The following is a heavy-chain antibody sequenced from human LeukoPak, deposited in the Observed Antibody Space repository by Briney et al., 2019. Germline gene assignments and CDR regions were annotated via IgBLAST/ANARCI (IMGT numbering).Heavy chain of an antibody. D-gene: IGHD3-22*01. CDR2: ISCSGST. V-gene: IGHV4-39*07. Sequence: SETLSLTCTVSGGSISSCTYSWGWLRQPPGTGLEWLGSISCSGSTYYNPSLKSRVTISVDTSKNQFSLYLDSVTAADTAVYYCARGGDYYDSSGYYDDAFDIWGQGTMVTVSS. J-gene: IGHJ3*02. CDR1: GGSISSCTYS. CDR3: ARGGDYYDSSGYYDDAFDI.